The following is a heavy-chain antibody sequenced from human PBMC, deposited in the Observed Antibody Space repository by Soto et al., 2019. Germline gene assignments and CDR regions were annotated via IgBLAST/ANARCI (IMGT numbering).Heavy chain of an antibody. Sequence: EVQLVESGGGLVQPGGSLRLSCAVSGFTVSSNYMSWVRQAPGKGLEWVSVIYSGGSTYYADSVKGRFTISRDNSKNTLYLQMNCLRAEDTAVYYCARATYYYASGSYRFDYWGQGTLVTVSS. D-gene: IGHD3-10*01. CDR3: ARATYYYASGSYRFDY. V-gene: IGHV3-66*01. CDR1: GFTVSSNY. CDR2: IYSGGST. J-gene: IGHJ4*02.